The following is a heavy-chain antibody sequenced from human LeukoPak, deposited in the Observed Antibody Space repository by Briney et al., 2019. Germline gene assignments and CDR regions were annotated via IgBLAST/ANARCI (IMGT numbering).Heavy chain of an antibody. CDR3: AKDPSSSGYYSD. D-gene: IGHD3-22*01. CDR2: ISGSGGST. J-gene: IGHJ4*02. V-gene: IGHV3-23*01. Sequence: PGGSLRLSCAASGFTFSSYAMSWVRQAPGKGLEWVSAISGSGGSTYYADSVKGRFTISRDNSKNTLYPQMNSLRAEDTAVYYCAKDPSSSGYYSDWGQGTLVTVSS. CDR1: GFTFSSYA.